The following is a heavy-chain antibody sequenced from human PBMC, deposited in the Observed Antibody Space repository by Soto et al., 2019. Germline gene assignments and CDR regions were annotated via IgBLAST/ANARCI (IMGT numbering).Heavy chain of an antibody. CDR3: ARLGGYCTITSSYGYYGIDV. CDR1: GGTIRSCDYY. CDR2: IYYSGST. J-gene: IGHJ6*02. D-gene: IGHD2-2*01. Sequence: SETLSLTCIVSGGTIRSCDYYWRWIRQPPGKGLESIGYIYYSGSTYYNPSLKSRVTILVDTSKNQFSLKESSVTAADTAVYYCARLGGYCTITSSYGYYGIDVWGQGTTVT. V-gene: IGHV4-30-4*01.